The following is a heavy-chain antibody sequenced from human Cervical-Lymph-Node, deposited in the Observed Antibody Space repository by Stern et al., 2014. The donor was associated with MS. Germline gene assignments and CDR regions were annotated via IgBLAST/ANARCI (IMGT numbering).Heavy chain of an antibody. J-gene: IGHJ5*02. CDR1: GGSISSSSYY. CDR2: IYYSGST. D-gene: IGHD3-22*01. CDR3: ARWAYSSGWYNWFDP. Sequence: QLVESGPGLVKPSETLSLTCTVSGGSISSSSYYWGWIRQPPGKGLEWIGRIYYSGSTSYTPSLKSRVTRSEDRSKNQFPRKRSSVTAADTAVYYCARWAYSSGWYNWFDPWGQGTLVTVSS. V-gene: IGHV4-39*01.